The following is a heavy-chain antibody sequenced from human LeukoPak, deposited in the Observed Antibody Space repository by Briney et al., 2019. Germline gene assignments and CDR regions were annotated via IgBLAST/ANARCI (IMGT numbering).Heavy chain of an antibody. CDR2: INQDGSEK. J-gene: IGHJ4*02. CDR1: GFTFSSFW. V-gene: IGHV3-7*05. D-gene: IGHD1-26*01. Sequence: GGSLRLSCAASGFTFSSFWMSWARQAPGKGLEWVDNINQDGSEKYYLDSVRGRFTISRDNAKNSLYLQMNSLRPEDTAVYYCARLVETLGYWGQGTLVTVSS. CDR3: ARLVETLGY.